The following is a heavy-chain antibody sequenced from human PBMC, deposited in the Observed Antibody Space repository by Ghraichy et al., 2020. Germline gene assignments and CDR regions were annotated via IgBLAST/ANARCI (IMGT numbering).Heavy chain of an antibody. CDR2: INPNSGGT. D-gene: IGHD3-3*01. J-gene: IGHJ4*02. V-gene: IGHV1-2*06. CDR3: ARTLYDFWSGYYPFDY. Sequence: VKVSCKASGYTFTGYYMHWVRQAPGQGLEWMGRINPNSGGTNYAQKFQGRVTMTRDTSISTAYMELSRLRSDDTAVYYCARTLYDFWSGYYPFDYWGQGTLVTVSS. CDR1: GYTFTGYY.